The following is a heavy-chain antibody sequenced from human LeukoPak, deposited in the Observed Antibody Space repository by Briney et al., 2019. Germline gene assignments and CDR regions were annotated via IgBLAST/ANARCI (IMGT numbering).Heavy chain of an antibody. CDR1: GFPFDVQT. CDR2: MREDATEI. Sequence: GGSLRLSCAASGFPFDVQTMSWVRQAPGKGLDWVASMREDATEIHYADSVKGRFTISRDNPKNSLYLQMNSLRAEDTAVYYCARGGATRGRFENWGQGTLVTVSS. J-gene: IGHJ4*02. D-gene: IGHD1-26*01. V-gene: IGHV3-7*01. CDR3: ARGGATRGRFEN.